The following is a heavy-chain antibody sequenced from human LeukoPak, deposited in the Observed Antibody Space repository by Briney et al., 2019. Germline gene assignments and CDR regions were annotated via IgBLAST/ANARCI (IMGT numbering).Heavy chain of an antibody. CDR1: GGSISSHY. Sequence: PSETLSLTCTVSGGSISSHYWTWIRQPPGKGLQWIGYVSSSGDTDYNPSLKSRVTISVHSSNNQFSLKLSSVTAADTAVYYCARHDRYYYDTSGYYFDCWGQGTLVTVSS. D-gene: IGHD3-22*01. CDR3: ARHDRYYYDTSGYYFDC. V-gene: IGHV4-59*08. CDR2: VSSSGDT. J-gene: IGHJ4*02.